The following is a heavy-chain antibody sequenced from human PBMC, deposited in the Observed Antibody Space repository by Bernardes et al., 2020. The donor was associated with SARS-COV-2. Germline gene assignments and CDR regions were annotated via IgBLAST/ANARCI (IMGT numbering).Heavy chain of an antibody. Sequence: GGSLRLSCAASGFTFDDSAMHWVRQAPGKGLEWVSGISWNSATIGYADSVKGRFTISRDNARNSLHLQMNSLRTEDTALYYCGRDKTGSYTGYGMDVWGQGTTVTVSS. V-gene: IGHV3-9*01. CDR3: GRDKTGSYTGYGMDV. CDR1: GFTFDDSA. CDR2: ISWNSATI. D-gene: IGHD1-26*01. J-gene: IGHJ6*02.